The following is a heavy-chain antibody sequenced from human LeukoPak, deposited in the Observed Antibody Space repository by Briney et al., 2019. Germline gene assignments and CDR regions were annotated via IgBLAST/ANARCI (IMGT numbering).Heavy chain of an antibody. CDR3: VRDTGGSGSYPDN. CDR1: GFTFSNYW. V-gene: IGHV3-7*01. J-gene: IGHJ4*02. D-gene: IGHD1-26*01. Sequence: PGGSLRLSCAASGFTFSNYWMTWVRQAPEKGLEWVANIKQDGSEKYYVESVRGRFTISRDNAKNSLYLQVNSLRAEDTALYYCVRDTGGSGSYPDNWGPGTLVTVSS. CDR2: IKQDGSEK.